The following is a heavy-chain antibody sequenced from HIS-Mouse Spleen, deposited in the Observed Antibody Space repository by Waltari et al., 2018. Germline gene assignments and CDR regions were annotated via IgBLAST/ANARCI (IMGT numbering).Heavy chain of an antibody. CDR2: ISSSSSYI. D-gene: IGHD6-6*01. Sequence: EVQLVESGGGLVKPGGSLRLSCAASVFTFSSSSMNWVRQAPGKGLEWVSSISSSSSYIYYADSVKGRFTISRDNAKNSLYLQMNSLRAEDTAVYYCARDRSSSYFDYWGQGTLVTVSS. CDR3: ARDRSSSYFDY. CDR1: VFTFSSSS. V-gene: IGHV3-21*01. J-gene: IGHJ4*02.